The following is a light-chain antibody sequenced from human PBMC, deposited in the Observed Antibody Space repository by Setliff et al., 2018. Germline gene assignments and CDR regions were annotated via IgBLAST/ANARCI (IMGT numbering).Light chain of an antibody. CDR2: EVS. CDR1: SSDVGSYNL. Sequence: QSVLTQPASVSGSPGQSITISCTGTSSDVGSYNLVSWYQQHPGKAPKLMIYEVSKRPSGVSNRFSGSKSGNTASLTISGLQAEDEADYYCCSYAGSFNWVFGGGTKGTVL. V-gene: IGLV2-23*02. J-gene: IGLJ3*02. CDR3: CSYAGSFNWV.